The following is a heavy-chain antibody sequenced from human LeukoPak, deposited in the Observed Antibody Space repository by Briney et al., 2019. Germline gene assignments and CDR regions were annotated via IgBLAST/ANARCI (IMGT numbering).Heavy chain of an antibody. Sequence: GASVKVSCKASGYTFTSYYMHWVRQAPGQGLEWMGIINPSGGSTSYAQKFQGRVTMTRDTSTSTVYMELSSLRSEDTAVYYCAREWYDSSGYASHFDYWGQGTLVTVSS. J-gene: IGHJ4*02. CDR3: AREWYDSSGYASHFDY. CDR1: GYTFTSYY. D-gene: IGHD3-22*01. CDR2: INPSGGST. V-gene: IGHV1-46*01.